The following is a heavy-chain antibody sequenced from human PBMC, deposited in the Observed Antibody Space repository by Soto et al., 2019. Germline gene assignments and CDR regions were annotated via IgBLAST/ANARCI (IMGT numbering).Heavy chain of an antibody. Sequence: QVQLVQSGAEVKKPGASVKVSCKASGYTFTDNHVHWLRRAPGQDFEWMGWINPKSGDTKYAQKFQGRVTMTRHTCIDTAYMEVTSLTSDDTATYYCARKQYGDYIRCWVDPWGQGTLVTVSS. CDR3: ARKQYGDYIRCWVDP. CDR2: INPKSGDT. V-gene: IGHV1-2*02. D-gene: IGHD4-17*01. J-gene: IGHJ5*02. CDR1: GYTFTDNH.